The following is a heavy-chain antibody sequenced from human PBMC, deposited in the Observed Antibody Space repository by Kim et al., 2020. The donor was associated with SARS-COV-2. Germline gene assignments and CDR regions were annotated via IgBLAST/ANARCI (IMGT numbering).Heavy chain of an antibody. D-gene: IGHD3-9*01. CDR1: GYTFTDYY. Sequence: ASVKVSCKASGYTFTDYYIHWVQQVPGQGLEWMGRINPNSGSTNYAQKFQGRVTMTRDASISTAYMELSSLRSDDTAVYYCARLRPPAATGYGRAFDLGGRG. CDR2: INPNSGST. CDR3: ARLRPPAATGYGRAFDL. V-gene: IGHV1-2*06. J-gene: IGHJ3*01.